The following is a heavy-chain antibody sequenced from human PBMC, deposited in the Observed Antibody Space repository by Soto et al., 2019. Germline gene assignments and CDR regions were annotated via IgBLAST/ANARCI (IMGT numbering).Heavy chain of an antibody. CDR3: SKGGEGYCSGTSCLYHMDA. Sequence: EVQLLESGGGLVQPGGSRRLSCAASGFTFSSYAMSWVRQAPGKGLEWVSTISDSGSTYYADSVKGRFTISRDISKTALDVQRSSFRTEDTAVYYCSKGGEGYCSGTSCLYHMDAWVKGTTVTVSS. CDR1: GFTFSSYA. D-gene: IGHD2-15*01. J-gene: IGHJ6*03. V-gene: IGHV3-23*01. CDR2: ISDSGST.